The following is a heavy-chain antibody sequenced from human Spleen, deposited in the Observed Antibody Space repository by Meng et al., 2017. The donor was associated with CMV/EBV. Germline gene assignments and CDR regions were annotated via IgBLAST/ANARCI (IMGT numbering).Heavy chain of an antibody. CDR1: GFTFDDYA. Sequence: SLKISCAASGFTFDDYAMHWVRQAPGKGLEWVSGISWNSGSIGYADSVKGRFTISRDNAKNSLYLQMNSLRAEDTAVYYCARRYCSSTSCLLDYWGQGTLVTVSS. CDR2: ISWNSGSI. J-gene: IGHJ4*02. D-gene: IGHD2-2*01. V-gene: IGHV3-9*01. CDR3: ARRYCSSTSCLLDY.